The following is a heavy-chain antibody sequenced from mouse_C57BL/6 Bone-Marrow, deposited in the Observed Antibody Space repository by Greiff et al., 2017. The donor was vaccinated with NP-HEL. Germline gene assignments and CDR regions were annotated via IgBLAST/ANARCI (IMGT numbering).Heavy chain of an antibody. Sequence: VESGGGLVQPGGSLKLSCAASGFTFSDYYMYWVRQTPEKRLEWVAYISNGGGSTYYPDTVKGRFTISRDNAKNTLYLQMSRLKSEDTAMYYCARGGFYYGSSLAYWGQGTLVTVSA. CDR3: ARGGFYYGSSLAY. CDR1: GFTFSDYY. V-gene: IGHV5-12*01. J-gene: IGHJ3*01. CDR2: ISNGGGST. D-gene: IGHD1-1*01.